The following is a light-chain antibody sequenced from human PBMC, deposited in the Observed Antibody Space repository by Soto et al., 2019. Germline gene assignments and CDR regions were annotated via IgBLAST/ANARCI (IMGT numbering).Light chain of an antibody. CDR1: SSDVGGYHF. CDR2: DVS. V-gene: IGLV2-8*01. Sequence: QSVLTQPPSASGSLGQSVTISCTGTSSDVGGYHFVSWYQLHPGRAPKLLIFDVSKRPSGVPDRFSGSKSGNTASLTVSGLQPDDESDYFCSSYAGDDNYVFGTGTKVTVL. J-gene: IGLJ1*01. CDR3: SSYAGDDNYV.